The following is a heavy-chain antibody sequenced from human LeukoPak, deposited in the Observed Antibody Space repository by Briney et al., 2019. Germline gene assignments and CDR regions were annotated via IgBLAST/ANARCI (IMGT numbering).Heavy chain of an antibody. CDR2: INHSGST. J-gene: IGHJ4*02. D-gene: IGHD2-15*01. Sequence: SETLSLTCAVYGGSFSGYYCSWIRQPPGKGLEWIGEINHSGSTNYNPSLKRRVTISVDTSKNQFSLQLSSVTAADTAVYYCAIFARGMLRTTFDYWGQGTLVTVSS. V-gene: IGHV4-34*01. CDR1: GGSFSGYY. CDR3: AIFARGMLRTTFDY.